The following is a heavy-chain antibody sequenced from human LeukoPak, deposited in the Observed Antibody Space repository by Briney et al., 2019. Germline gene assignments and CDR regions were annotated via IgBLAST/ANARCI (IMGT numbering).Heavy chain of an antibody. CDR3: SGRYGPGPV. D-gene: IGHD3-10*01. J-gene: IGHJ4*02. V-gene: IGHV1-2*02. CDR2: ILPDGRDT. CDR1: GYTFAAHH. Sequence: ASVKVSCKASGYTFAAHHIHRVRQAPGQGLEWMGWILPDGRDTKYSQKFQDSMTLTTDTSTNTAYMELNRLIPDDTAVYYCSGRYGPGPVWGQGTLISASP.